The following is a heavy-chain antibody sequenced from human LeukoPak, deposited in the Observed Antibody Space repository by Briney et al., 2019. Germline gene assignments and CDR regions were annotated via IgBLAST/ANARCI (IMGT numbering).Heavy chain of an antibody. V-gene: IGHV3-53*01. D-gene: IGHD3-10*01. Sequence: GGSLRLPCALSGITVSSNYTSWGRQSPGKGLEWVSVISSGSDTYYADSVTGRFTISRDNSKNALYLQMDSLRADDTAIYYCATGTIYGAGLFDYWGEGTLVTVSS. J-gene: IGHJ4*02. CDR1: GITVSSNY. CDR2: ISSGSDT. CDR3: ATGTIYGAGLFDY.